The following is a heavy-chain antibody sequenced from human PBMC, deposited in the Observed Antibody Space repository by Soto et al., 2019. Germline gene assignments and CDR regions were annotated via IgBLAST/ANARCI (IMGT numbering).Heavy chain of an antibody. V-gene: IGHV3-23*01. CDR2: ISGSGGST. CDR1: GFTFSSYA. J-gene: IGHJ4*02. Sequence: EVQLLESGGGLVQPGGSLRLSCAASGFTFSSYAMSWVRQAPGKGLEWVSGISGSGGSTYYADSVKGRFTISRDNSKNTLYLQMNSLRAEDTAVYYCAKLMGSSGYYGHLDYWGQGTLVTVSS. CDR3: AKLMGSSGYYGHLDY. D-gene: IGHD3-22*01.